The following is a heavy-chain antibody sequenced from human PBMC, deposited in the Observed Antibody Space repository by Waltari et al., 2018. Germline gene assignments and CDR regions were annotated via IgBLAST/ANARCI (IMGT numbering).Heavy chain of an antibody. CDR3: ACRYSSGWSAAESYYFDY. CDR2: IIPICGTA. V-gene: IGHV1-69*13. D-gene: IGHD6-19*01. Sequence: QVQLVQSGAEVKKPGSSVKVSCKASGGTFSSYAISWVRQAPGQGLEWMGRIIPICGTANYAQKFQGRVTITADKSTSTAYMELSSLRSEDTAVYYCACRYSSGWSAAESYYFDYWGQGTLVTVSS. J-gene: IGHJ4*02. CDR1: GGTFSSYA.